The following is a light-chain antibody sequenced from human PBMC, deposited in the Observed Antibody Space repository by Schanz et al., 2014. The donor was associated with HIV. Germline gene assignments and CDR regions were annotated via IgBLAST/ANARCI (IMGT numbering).Light chain of an antibody. CDR3: QQYNNWPT. V-gene: IGKV3-20*01. Sequence: EIVLTQSPGTLSLSPGERATLSCRASQSVSSTYLAWYQQKPGQALRLLIYGASSRATGIPDRFSGSGSGTDFTLTISSLQSEDFAVYYCQQYNNWPTFGHGTKVEIK. J-gene: IGKJ1*01. CDR1: QSVSSTY. CDR2: GAS.